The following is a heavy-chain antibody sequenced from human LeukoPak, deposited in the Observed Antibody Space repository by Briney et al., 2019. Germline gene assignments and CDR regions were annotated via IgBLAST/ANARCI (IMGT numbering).Heavy chain of an antibody. Sequence: ASVKVSCKASGYTFTGYYMHWVRQAPGQGLEWMGWINPNSGGTNYAQKFQGRVTMTRDTSISTAYMELSRLRSDDTAVYYCARRVAGSVGDDAFDIWGQGTMVTVSS. J-gene: IGHJ3*02. CDR2: INPNSGGT. V-gene: IGHV1-2*02. D-gene: IGHD6-19*01. CDR1: GYTFTGYY. CDR3: ARRVAGSVGDDAFDI.